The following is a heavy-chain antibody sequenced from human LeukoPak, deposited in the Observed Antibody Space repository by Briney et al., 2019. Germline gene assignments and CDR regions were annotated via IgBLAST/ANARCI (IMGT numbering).Heavy chain of an antibody. Sequence: SETLSLTCTVSGGSISSSSYYWGWLRQPPGKGLEWIGSIYYSRSTYYNPSLKSRVTISVDTSKNQFSLKLSSVTAADTAVYYCARHSTTVTTFFDYWGQGTLATVSS. CDR2: IYYSRST. CDR1: GGSISSSSYY. D-gene: IGHD4-17*01. V-gene: IGHV4-39*01. J-gene: IGHJ4*02. CDR3: ARHSTTVTTFFDY.